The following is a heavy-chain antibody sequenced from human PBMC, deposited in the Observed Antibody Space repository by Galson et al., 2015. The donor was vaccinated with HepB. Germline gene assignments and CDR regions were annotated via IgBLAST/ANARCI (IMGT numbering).Heavy chain of an antibody. Sequence: SLRLSCAASGFTFSSYGMHWVRQAPGKGLEWVAVISYDGSNKYYADSVKGRFTISRDNSKNTLYLQMNSLRAEDTAVYYCAKAGVIKRNWYFDLWGRGTLVTVSS. V-gene: IGHV3-30*18. CDR3: AKAGVIKRNWYFDL. CDR2: ISYDGSNK. D-gene: IGHD2/OR15-2a*01. J-gene: IGHJ2*01. CDR1: GFTFSSYG.